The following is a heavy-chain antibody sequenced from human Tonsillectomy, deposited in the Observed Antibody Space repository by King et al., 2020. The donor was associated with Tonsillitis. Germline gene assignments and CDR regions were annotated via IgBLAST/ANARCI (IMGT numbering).Heavy chain of an antibody. Sequence: VQLVESGGGLVQPGRSLRLSCAVSGFTFDDFAMHWVRQAPGKGLEWVSGISWNSGRTDYADSVTGRFTISRDNAKNSLYLQMNSLRPEDSAFYYCANALLCTGQSCYSALDSWGQGTLVSVSS. V-gene: IGHV3-9*01. D-gene: IGHD2-15*01. CDR1: GFTFDDFA. CDR3: ANALLCTGQSCYSALDS. J-gene: IGHJ4*02. CDR2: ISWNSGRT.